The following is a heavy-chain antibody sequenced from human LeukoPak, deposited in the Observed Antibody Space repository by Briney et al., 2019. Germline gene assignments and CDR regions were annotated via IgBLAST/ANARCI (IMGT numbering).Heavy chain of an antibody. V-gene: IGHV3-30*02. J-gene: IGHJ4*02. CDR3: AKDREWELLGHFDY. Sequence: GGSLRLSCAASGFTFSSYGMHWVRQAAGKGLEWVAFIRYDGSNKYYADSVKGRFTISRDNSKNTLYLQMNSLRAEDTAVYYCAKDREWELLGHFDYWGQGTLVTVSS. CDR2: IRYDGSNK. D-gene: IGHD1-26*01. CDR1: GFTFSSYG.